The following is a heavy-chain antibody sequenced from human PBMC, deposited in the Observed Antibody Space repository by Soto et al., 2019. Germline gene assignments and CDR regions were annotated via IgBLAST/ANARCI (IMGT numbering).Heavy chain of an antibody. CDR2: IYYSGST. CDR3: ARVLKGYFNSSALRWIYT. V-gene: IGHV4-31*02. CDR1: GGSFSSGGYY. J-gene: IGHJ5*02. D-gene: IGHD3-22*01. Sequence: SETLSLTCTVSGGSFSSGGYYWSWIRQHPGRGLEWIGNIYYSGSTYYNPSLKRRVTISVDTSKNQFSLKLSSVTAADTAVYYCARVLKGYFNSSALRWIYTCSQGTLVTGSA.